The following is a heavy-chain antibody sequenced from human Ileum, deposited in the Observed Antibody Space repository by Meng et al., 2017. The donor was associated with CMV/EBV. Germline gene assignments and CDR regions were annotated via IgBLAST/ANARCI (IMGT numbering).Heavy chain of an antibody. D-gene: IGHD2-15*01. V-gene: IGHV4-30-4*08. CDR2: IYYSGST. CDR3: VRQVVAASFDY. J-gene: IGHJ4*02. Sequence: VPLQQSRPVLVKPSQTLSLTCTASGGSISSGDYYWSWIRPPPGKGLEWIGYIYYSGSTYYNPSLKSRVSISLDTSKNQFSLNLRSATATDSAVYYCVRQVVAASFDYWGQGALVTVSS. CDR1: GGSISSGDYY.